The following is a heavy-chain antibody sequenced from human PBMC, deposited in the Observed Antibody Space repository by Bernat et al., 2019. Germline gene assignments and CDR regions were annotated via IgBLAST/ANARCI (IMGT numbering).Heavy chain of an antibody. D-gene: IGHD5-18*01. V-gene: IGHV3-7*02. CDR3: VGPIVYSYGRFYPDY. CDR1: GFISSSYW. J-gene: IGHJ4*02. Sequence: EVQLVESGGGLVQPGGSLRLSCVASGFISSSYWMSWVRQAPGKGLEWVANIKQDGSEKYYVDSVKSRFTISRDNAKNSLFLQMNGLGAEDTAVYYCVGPIVYSYGRFYPDYWGQGTLVTVSS. CDR2: IKQDGSEK.